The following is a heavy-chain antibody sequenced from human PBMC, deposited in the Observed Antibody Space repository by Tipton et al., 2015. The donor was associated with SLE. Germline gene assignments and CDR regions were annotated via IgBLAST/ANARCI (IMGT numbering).Heavy chain of an antibody. Sequence: TLSLTCTVSGGSISSYYWSWIRQPPGKGLEWIGYIYYSGSTNYNPSLKSRVTISVDTSKNRFSLKLSSVTAADTAVYYCARLLNPEHAFDIWGQGTMVTVSS. V-gene: IGHV4-59*08. J-gene: IGHJ3*02. D-gene: IGHD2-15*01. CDR1: GGSISSYY. CDR3: ARLLNPEHAFDI. CDR2: IYYSGST.